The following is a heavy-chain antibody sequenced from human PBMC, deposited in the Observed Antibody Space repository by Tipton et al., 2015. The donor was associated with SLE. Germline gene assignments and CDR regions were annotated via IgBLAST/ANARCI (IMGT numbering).Heavy chain of an antibody. D-gene: IGHD2-21*01. J-gene: IGHJ6*02. CDR2: IYSGGST. CDR3: ARRPNPDCGGDCYPYYYYGMDV. V-gene: IGHV3-53*01. CDR1: GFTVSSNY. Sequence: SLRLSCAASGFTVSSNYMSWVRQAPGKGLEWVSVIYSGGSTYYADSVKGRFTISRDNSKNTLYLQMNSLRAEDTAVYYCARRPNPDCGGDCYPYYYYGMDVWGQGTTVTVSS.